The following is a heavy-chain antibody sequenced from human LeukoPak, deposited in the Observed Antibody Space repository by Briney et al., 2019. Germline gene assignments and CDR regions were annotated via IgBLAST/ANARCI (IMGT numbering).Heavy chain of an antibody. V-gene: IGHV3-23*01. CDR1: GFTFSSYA. CDR3: AKGSYYDSSGSFYFDY. CDR2: ISGSGDNT. J-gene: IGHJ4*02. D-gene: IGHD3-22*01. Sequence: GGSLRFSCAASGFTFSSYAMSWVRQAPGKGLEWVSGISGSGDNTYYADSVKGRFTISRGNSKNTLYVQVNSLGTEDTAAYYCAKGSYYDSSGSFYFDYWGQGTLVTVSS.